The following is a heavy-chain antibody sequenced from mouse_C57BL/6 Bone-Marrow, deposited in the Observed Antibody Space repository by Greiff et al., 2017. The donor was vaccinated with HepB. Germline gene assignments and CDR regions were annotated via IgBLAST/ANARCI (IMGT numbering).Heavy chain of an antibody. V-gene: IGHV2-2*01. CDR1: GFSLTSYG. Sequence: VKVVESGPGLVQPSQSLSITCTVSGFSLTSYGVHWVRQSPGKGLEWLGVIWSGGSTDYNAAFISRLSISKDNSKSQVFFKMNSLQADDTAIYYCARAQPITTVVEEAYYFDYWGQGTTLTVSS. J-gene: IGHJ2*01. CDR3: ARAQPITTVVEEAYYFDY. D-gene: IGHD1-1*01. CDR2: IWSGGST.